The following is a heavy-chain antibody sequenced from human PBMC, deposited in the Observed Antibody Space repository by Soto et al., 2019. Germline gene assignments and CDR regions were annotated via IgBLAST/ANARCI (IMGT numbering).Heavy chain of an antibody. CDR3: EGRIATAGIFAY. CDR1: GFTFSDYW. Sequence: GGSLRLSCAASGFTFSDYWMHWVRQAPGKGLVWVSRVNGDGSSTNYADSVRGRFTISRDNAKNTLYLQMNSLRADDTVVYSCEGRIATAGIFAYWGKGTLVTLSP. D-gene: IGHD6-25*01. CDR2: VNGDGSST. V-gene: IGHV3-74*01. J-gene: IGHJ4*02.